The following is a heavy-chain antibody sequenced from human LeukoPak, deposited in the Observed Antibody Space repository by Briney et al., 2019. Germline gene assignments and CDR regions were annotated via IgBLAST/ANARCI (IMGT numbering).Heavy chain of an antibody. J-gene: IGHJ4*02. CDR3: ARHAGAAPLDY. CDR2: IYHSGST. CDR1: GYSISNGYY. D-gene: IGHD6-13*01. V-gene: IGHV4-38-2*02. Sequence: SETLSLTCTVSGYSISNGYYWGWIRQPPGKGLEWIGNIYHSGSTYYNPSLKSRVTISVDTSKNQFSLKLSSVTAADTAVYYCARHAGAAPLDYWGQGTLVTVSS.